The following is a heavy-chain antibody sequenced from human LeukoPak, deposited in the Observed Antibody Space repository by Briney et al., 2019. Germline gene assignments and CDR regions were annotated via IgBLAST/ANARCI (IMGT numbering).Heavy chain of an antibody. Sequence: GGSLRLSCTVSGFTFGDCAINWVRQAPGKGLEWVGFIRSKALGETAEYAASVKGRFTISRDDSKSIAYLQMNSLKTEDTAVYYCTRDRGSSTLGDYWGQGTLVTVSS. J-gene: IGHJ4*02. D-gene: IGHD7-27*01. CDR2: IRSKALGETA. V-gene: IGHV3-49*04. CDR1: GFTFGDCA. CDR3: TRDRGSSTLGDY.